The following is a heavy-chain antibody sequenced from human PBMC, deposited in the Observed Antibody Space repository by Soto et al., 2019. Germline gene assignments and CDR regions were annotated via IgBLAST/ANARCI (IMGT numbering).Heavy chain of an antibody. CDR3: ARDERDYYYDSSGYYRRRDYFDY. V-gene: IGHV3-21*01. D-gene: IGHD3-22*01. Sequence: VGSLRLSCAASGFTFSSYSMNWVRQAPGKGLEWVSSISSSSSYIYYADSVKGRFTISRDNAKNSLYLQMNSLRAEDTAVYYCARDERDYYYDSSGYYRRRDYFDYWGQGTLVTVSS. CDR2: ISSSSSYI. CDR1: GFTFSSYS. J-gene: IGHJ4*02.